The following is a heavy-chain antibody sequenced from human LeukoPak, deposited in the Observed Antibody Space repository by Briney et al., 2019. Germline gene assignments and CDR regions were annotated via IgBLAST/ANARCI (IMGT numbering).Heavy chain of an antibody. CDR3: ARTLTTVVTVNFDY. J-gene: IGHJ4*02. CDR2: IKQDGSEK. Sequence: GGSLRLSCAASGFTFNNFAMNWVRQVPGKGLEWVANIKQDGSEKHYMDSVKGRFTIFRDNAKNSLYLQMNSLRAEDTAVYYCARTLTTVVTVNFDYWGQGTLVTVSS. D-gene: IGHD4-23*01. CDR1: GFTFNNFA. V-gene: IGHV3-7*01.